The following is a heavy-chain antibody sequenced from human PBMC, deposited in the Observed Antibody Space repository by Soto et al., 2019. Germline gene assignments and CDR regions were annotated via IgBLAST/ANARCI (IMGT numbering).Heavy chain of an antibody. D-gene: IGHD7-27*01. Sequence: QVQLVESGGGVVQPGRSLRLSCAASGFTFSSYAMHWVRQAPGKGLEWVAVISYDGSNKYYADSVKGRFTISRDNSKNTLYLQKNRLRAEDTAVYYWARPNRHYYYYGMDVWGQGTQVTVCS. CDR3: ARPNRHYYYYGMDV. CDR1: GFTFSSYA. CDR2: ISYDGSNK. J-gene: IGHJ6*01. V-gene: IGHV3-30-3*01.